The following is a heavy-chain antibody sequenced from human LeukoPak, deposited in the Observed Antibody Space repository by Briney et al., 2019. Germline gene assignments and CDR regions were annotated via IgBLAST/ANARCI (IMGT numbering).Heavy chain of an antibody. D-gene: IGHD2-2*01. CDR2: INPNSGGT. Sequence: GASVKVSCKASGYTFTGYYMHWVRQAPGQGLEWMGWINPNSGGTNYAQKFQGRVTMTRDTSISTAYMELSRLRSDDTAVYYCARDGHEGPYHYFDYWGQGTLVTVSS. V-gene: IGHV1-2*02. CDR3: ARDGHEGPYHYFDY. CDR1: GYTFTGYY. J-gene: IGHJ4*02.